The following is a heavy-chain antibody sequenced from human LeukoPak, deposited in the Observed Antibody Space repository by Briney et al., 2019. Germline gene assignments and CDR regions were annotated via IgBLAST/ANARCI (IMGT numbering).Heavy chain of an antibody. D-gene: IGHD3-10*01. CDR3: AKVDGSGSYYNPYFDY. CDR2: VSGSGGGT. CDR1: GFTFSNYA. V-gene: IGHV3-23*01. J-gene: IGHJ4*02. Sequence: GGSLRLSCAASGFTFSNYAMSWVRQAPGKGLEWVSSVSGSGGGTNYADSVKGRFTISRDNSKNTLYLQMNSLRVEDTAVYYCAKVDGSGSYYNPYFDYWGQGTLVTVSS.